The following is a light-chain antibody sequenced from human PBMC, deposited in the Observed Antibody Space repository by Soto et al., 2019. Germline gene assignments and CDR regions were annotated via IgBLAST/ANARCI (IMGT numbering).Light chain of an antibody. Sequence: QSALTQPASVSGSPGQSITISCSGTNSDVGGYNYVSWYQQHPGKAPKLMIYDVSDRPSGVSNRFSGSKSGNTASLTISGLQAEDEADYYCSSYTTSNTWVFGGVTKLTVL. CDR1: NSDVGGYNY. V-gene: IGLV2-14*01. J-gene: IGLJ3*02. CDR2: DVS. CDR3: SSYTTSNTWV.